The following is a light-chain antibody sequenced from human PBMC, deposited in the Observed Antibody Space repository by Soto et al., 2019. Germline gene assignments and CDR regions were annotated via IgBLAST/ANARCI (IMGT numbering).Light chain of an antibody. CDR1: QSVSSY. Sequence: EIVLTQSPATLSLSPWERATLSCRASQSVSSYLAWYQQKPGQAPRLLIYDASNRATGIPARFSGSGSGTDFSLTISRLEPEDFAVYYCQQYDTSPRTFGQGTKVDIK. J-gene: IGKJ1*01. V-gene: IGKV3-11*01. CDR3: QQYDTSPRT. CDR2: DAS.